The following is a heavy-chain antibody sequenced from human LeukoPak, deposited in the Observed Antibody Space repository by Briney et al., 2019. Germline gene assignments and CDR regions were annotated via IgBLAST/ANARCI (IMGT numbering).Heavy chain of an antibody. CDR1: GYTFTDYY. V-gene: IGHV1-18*04. CDR2: ITAYNGNT. CDR3: ARVYYDMVTGYYRDFDY. D-gene: IGHD3-9*01. J-gene: IGHJ4*02. Sequence: GASVKVSCKASGYTFTDYYIHWVRQAPGQGLEWMGWITAYNGNTNYPRNFQGRVTMTTDTSTNTAYMELRSLISDDTAMYYCARVYYDMVTGYYRDFDYWGQGTLVTVSS.